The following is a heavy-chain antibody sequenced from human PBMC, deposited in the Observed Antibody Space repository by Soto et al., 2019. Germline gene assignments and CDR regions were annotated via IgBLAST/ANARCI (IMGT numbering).Heavy chain of an antibody. CDR2: IYYSGST. V-gene: IGHV4-39*01. CDR1: GGSISRSTYY. J-gene: IGHJ5*02. CDR3: ARKVTAAIRLGWFDT. D-gene: IGHD2-2*02. Sequence: SLTCTVSGGSISRSTYYWGWIRQPPGKGLEWIGSIYYSGSTYYRPSLKSRVTISVDTSKNQFSLKLSSVTAADTAVYYCARKVTAAIRLGWFDTWGPGTLVTVSS.